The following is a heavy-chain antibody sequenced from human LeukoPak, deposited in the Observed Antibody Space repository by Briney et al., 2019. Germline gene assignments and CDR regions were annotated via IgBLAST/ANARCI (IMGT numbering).Heavy chain of an antibody. D-gene: IGHD4-23*01. J-gene: IGHJ4*02. V-gene: IGHV3-30*03. CDR2: ISYDGSNK. Sequence: GRSLRLSCAASGFTFSSYGMHWVRQAPGKGLEWVAVISYDGSNKYYADSVKGRFTISRDNSKNTLYLQMNSLRAEDTAVYYCASILRWSFLFDYWGQGTLVTVSS. CDR3: ASILRWSFLFDY. CDR1: GFTFSSYG.